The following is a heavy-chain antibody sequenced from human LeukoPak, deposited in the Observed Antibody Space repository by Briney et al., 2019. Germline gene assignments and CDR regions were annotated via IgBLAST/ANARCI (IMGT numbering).Heavy chain of an antibody. CDR1: GYTFTGYY. J-gene: IGHJ6*03. V-gene: IGHV1-2*02. Sequence: VASVKVSCKASGYTFTGYYMHWVRQAPGQGLEWMGWINPNSGGTQYAQNFQGRVTMTRDTSINTVYMELSRLRSDDTAVYYCARDFGFGESYYFYYFLDVWGKGTTVTISS. CDR2: INPNSGGT. CDR3: ARDFGFGESYYFYYFLDV. D-gene: IGHD3-10*01.